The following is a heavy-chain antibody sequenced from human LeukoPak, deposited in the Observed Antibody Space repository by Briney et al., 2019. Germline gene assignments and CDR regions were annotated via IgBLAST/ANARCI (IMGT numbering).Heavy chain of an antibody. CDR1: GGSFSGYY. V-gene: IGHV4-34*01. CDR2: IYYSGST. J-gene: IGHJ4*02. D-gene: IGHD3-16*01. Sequence: SETLSLTCAVYGGSFSGYYWSWIRQPPGKGLEWIGSIYYSGSTYYNPSLKSRVTISVDTSKNQFSLKLSSVTAADTAVYYCARHLNLATFWVWGQGTLVTVSS. CDR3: ARHLNLATFWV.